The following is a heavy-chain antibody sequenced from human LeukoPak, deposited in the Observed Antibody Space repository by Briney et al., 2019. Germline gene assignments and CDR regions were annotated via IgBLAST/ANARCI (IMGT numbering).Heavy chain of an antibody. D-gene: IGHD4-17*01. V-gene: IGHV4-38-2*01. J-gene: IGHJ3*02. CDR2: IYHSGST. Sequence: SETLSLTCAVSGYSISSGYYWGWIRQPPGKGLEWIGSIYHSGSTYYNPSLKSRVTISVDTSKNQFSLKLSSVTAADTAVYYCAAGPTRLDAFDIWGQGTMVTVSS. CDR3: AAGPTRLDAFDI. CDR1: GYSISSGYY.